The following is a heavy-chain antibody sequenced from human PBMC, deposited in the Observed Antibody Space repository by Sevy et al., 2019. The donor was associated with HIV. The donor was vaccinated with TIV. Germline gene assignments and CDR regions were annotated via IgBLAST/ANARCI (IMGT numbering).Heavy chain of an antibody. V-gene: IGHV1-69*10. Sequence: ASVKVSCKASGGTLSNYGMNWVRQAPGQGLEWMGGVIPRVAIANYAQAFQGRVTITAAESTSALYMAVSRLTFDDTAVYYCASVRPCGGDCYFFDNWGQGTLVTVSS. CDR3: ASVRPCGGDCYFFDN. D-gene: IGHD2-21*02. CDR2: VIPRVAIA. CDR1: GGTLSNYG. J-gene: IGHJ4*02.